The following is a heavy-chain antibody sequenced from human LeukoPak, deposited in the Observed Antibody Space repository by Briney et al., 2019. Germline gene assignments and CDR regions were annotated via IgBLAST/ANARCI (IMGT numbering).Heavy chain of an antibody. D-gene: IGHD4-23*01. CDR3: ARNKNDYGGYSAFDI. Sequence: ASVKVSCKASGYTFTGYYMHWVRQAPGQGLEWMGWINPNSGGTNYAQKFQGRVTMTRDTSISTAYMELSRLRSDDTPVYYCARNKNDYGGYSAFDIWGQGTMVTVSS. V-gene: IGHV1-2*02. CDR1: GYTFTGYY. J-gene: IGHJ3*02. CDR2: INPNSGGT.